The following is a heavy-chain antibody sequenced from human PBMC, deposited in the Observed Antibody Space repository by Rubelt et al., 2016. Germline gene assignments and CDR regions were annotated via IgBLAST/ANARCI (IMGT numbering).Heavy chain of an antibody. D-gene: IGHD2-8*01. CDR3: TTQVYTALDY. J-gene: IGHJ4*02. CDR2: IKSKTDGGTT. V-gene: IGHV3-15*01. Sequence: VGRIKSKTDGGTTDYAAPVKGRFTISRDDSKNTLYLQMNSLKTEDTAVYYCTTQVYTALDYWGQGTLVTVSS.